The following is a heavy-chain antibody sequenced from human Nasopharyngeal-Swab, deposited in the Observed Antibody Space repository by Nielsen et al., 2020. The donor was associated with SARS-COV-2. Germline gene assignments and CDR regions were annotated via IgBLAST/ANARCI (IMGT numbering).Heavy chain of an antibody. CDR1: GFTFSSYG. Sequence: GGSLRLSCAASGFTFSSYGMHWVRQAPGKGLEWVAVISYDGSNKYYADSVKGRFTISRDNSKNTLYLQMNSLRAEDTAVYYCAKDMGTADDSFDYWGQGTLVTVSS. D-gene: IGHD5-18*01. J-gene: IGHJ4*02. V-gene: IGHV3-30*18. CDR3: AKDMGTADDSFDY. CDR2: ISYDGSNK.